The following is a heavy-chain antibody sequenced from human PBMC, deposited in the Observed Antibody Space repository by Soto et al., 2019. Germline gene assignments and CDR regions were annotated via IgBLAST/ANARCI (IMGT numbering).Heavy chain of an antibody. Sequence: QVQLVESGGGVVQPGRSLRLSCAASGFTFNNYGMHWVRQAPGKGLEWVALIWHDGSNKGYADSVKGRFTISRDNSKNTLNRQMNSLRVEDTAVYYFTSAAIKGELLDYWGQGTQVTVSS. J-gene: IGHJ4*02. CDR1: GFTFNNYG. V-gene: IGHV3-33*01. CDR2: IWHDGSNK. D-gene: IGHD1-26*01. CDR3: TSAAIKGELLDY.